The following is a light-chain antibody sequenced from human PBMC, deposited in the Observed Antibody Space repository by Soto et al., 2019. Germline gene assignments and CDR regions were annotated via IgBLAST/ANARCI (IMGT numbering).Light chain of an antibody. CDR2: DAS. J-gene: IGKJ2*01. CDR3: QQYKTSPFT. V-gene: IGKV1-5*01. Sequence: DVQMTQSPSTLSASVGDRVTITCRASQPINSWLAWFQQKPGKAPQFLIHDASSLESGVPPRFSGIGFGTDFTLTITNLQPEDVSTYYCQQYKTSPFTFGQGTKLEIK. CDR1: QPINSW.